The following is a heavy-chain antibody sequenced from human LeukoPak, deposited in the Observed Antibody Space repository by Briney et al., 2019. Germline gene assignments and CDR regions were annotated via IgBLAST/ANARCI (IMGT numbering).Heavy chain of an antibody. CDR2: ISSSSSYI. D-gene: IGHD6-19*01. CDR1: GFTFSSYS. Sequence: GGSLRLSCAASGFTFSSYSMNWVRQAPGKGLEWVSSISSSSSYIYYADSVKGRFTISRDNAKNSLYLQMNSLRAEDTAVYYCARDMEQWLVGRPYYFDYWGQGTLVTVSS. V-gene: IGHV3-21*01. CDR3: ARDMEQWLVGRPYYFDY. J-gene: IGHJ4*02.